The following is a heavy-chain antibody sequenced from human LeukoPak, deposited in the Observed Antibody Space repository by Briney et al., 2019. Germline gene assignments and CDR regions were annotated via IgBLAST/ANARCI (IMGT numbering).Heavy chain of an antibody. Sequence: GGSLRLSCAASGFTFSSYSMNWVRQAPGKGLEWVGRIKSKTDGGTTDYAAPVKGRFTISRDDSKNTLYLQMNSLKTEDTAVYYCTTLAARNTTVSWFDPWGQGTLVTVSS. CDR2: IKSKTDGGTT. V-gene: IGHV3-15*01. J-gene: IGHJ5*02. CDR3: TTLAARNTTVSWFDP. D-gene: IGHD4-17*01. CDR1: GFTFSSYS.